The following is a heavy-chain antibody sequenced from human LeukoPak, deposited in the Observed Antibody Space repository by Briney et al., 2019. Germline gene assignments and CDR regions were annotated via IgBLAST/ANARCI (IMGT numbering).Heavy chain of an antibody. CDR3: ANLRYSDWSIRI. J-gene: IGHJ4*02. D-gene: IGHD3-9*01. CDR1: GFTFTHYW. V-gene: IGHV3-23*01. CDR2: ISGSGGST. Sequence: GGSLRLSCAASGFTFTHYWMCWVRQAPGKGLEWVSAISGSGGSTYYADSVKGRFTISRDNSKNTLYLQMNSLRAEDTAVYYCANLRYSDWSIRIWGQGTLVTVSS.